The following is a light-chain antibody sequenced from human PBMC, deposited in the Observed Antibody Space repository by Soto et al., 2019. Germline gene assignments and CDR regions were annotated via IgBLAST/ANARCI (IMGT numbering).Light chain of an antibody. V-gene: IGLV3-1*01. CDR1: DLGNRY. Sequence: SYELTQPPSVSVSPGQTASITCSGGDLGNRYACWYQQKPGQSPVLVIYLDTKRPSGIPERFSASNSGNTATLTISGTQAVDEADYYCQAWDDTTGVVFGGGTKLTVL. CDR3: QAWDDTTGVV. J-gene: IGLJ2*01. CDR2: LDT.